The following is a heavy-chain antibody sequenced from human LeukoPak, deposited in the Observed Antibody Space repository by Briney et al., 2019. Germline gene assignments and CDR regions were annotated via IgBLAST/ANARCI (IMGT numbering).Heavy chain of an antibody. D-gene: IGHD1-1*01. CDR1: GHGCTDYY. CDR3: AGTERVF. V-gene: IGHV1-2*02. J-gene: IGHJ4*02. Sequence: ASVKVSCKASGHGCTDYYIHWGLRAPGQGLEWMGWINPNNGGTNFAQKFQGRVTMTRDTSITTAYMELSSLRADDTAVYYCAGTERVFWGQGTLVTVSS. CDR2: INPNNGGT.